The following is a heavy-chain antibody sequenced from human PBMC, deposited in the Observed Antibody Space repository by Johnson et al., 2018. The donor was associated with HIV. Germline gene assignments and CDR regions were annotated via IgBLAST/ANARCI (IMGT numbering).Heavy chain of an antibody. Sequence: QVQLVESGGGVVQPGRSLRLSCAASGFTFSSYAMHWVRQAPGKGLEWVAFISYDGSNKYYADSVKGRFTISRDNSKTTLYLQMNSLRAEDTAVYYCARDRRPYYYDSSGYDAFDIWGQGTMVTVSS. D-gene: IGHD3-22*01. J-gene: IGHJ3*02. V-gene: IGHV3-30*04. CDR2: ISYDGSNK. CDR1: GFTFSSYA. CDR3: ARDRRPYYYDSSGYDAFDI.